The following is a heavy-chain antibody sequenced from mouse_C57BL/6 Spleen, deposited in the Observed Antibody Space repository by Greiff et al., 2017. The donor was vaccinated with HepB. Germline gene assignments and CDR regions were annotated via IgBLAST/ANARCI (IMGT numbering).Heavy chain of an antibody. Sequence: QVQLQQPGAELVRPGTSVKLSCKASGYTFTSYWMHWVKQRPGQGLEWIGVIDPSDSYTNYNQKFKGKATLTVDTSSSTAYMQLSSLTSEDSAVYYCARANWDLYYAMDYWGQGTSVTVSS. J-gene: IGHJ4*01. CDR1: GYTFTSYW. CDR3: ARANWDLYYAMDY. CDR2: IDPSDSYT. D-gene: IGHD4-1*01. V-gene: IGHV1-59*01.